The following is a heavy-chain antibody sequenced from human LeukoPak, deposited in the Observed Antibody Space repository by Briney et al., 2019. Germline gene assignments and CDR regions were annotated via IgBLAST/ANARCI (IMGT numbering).Heavy chain of an antibody. V-gene: IGHV3-74*01. J-gene: IGHJ5*02. D-gene: IGHD5-24*01. CDR1: GFTFKRYW. CDR2: MNSDASST. CDR3: ARDLKRWLQSNWFDP. Sequence: WGALRLSRAAFGFTFKRYWMHLVRQAPGKGVVWVSRMNSDASSTSYADSVKGRSTISRDNAKNTLYLQMNNLRAEDTAVYYCARDLKRWLQSNWFDPWGQGTLVTVSS.